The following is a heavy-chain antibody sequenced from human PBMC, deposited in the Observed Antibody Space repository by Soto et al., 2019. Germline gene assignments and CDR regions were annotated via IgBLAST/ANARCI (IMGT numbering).Heavy chain of an antibody. J-gene: IGHJ4*02. V-gene: IGHV3-33*01. CDR3: ASDLSNSGSYYCDH. Sequence: GGTLRLSCAASGFTFSSYGIQGVRQAPGKGLERVAIIWYDGSNKYYAESGKGRFTISRDNSKNTVYLQINSLRAQDTAVYFCASDLSNSGSYYCDHWRPGPPGAVSS. CDR1: GFTFSSYG. D-gene: IGHD3-22*01. CDR2: IWYDGSNK.